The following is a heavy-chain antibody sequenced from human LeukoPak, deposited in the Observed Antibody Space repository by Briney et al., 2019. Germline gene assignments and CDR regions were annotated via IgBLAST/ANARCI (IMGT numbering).Heavy chain of an antibody. V-gene: IGHV5-51*01. CDR2: IYPGDSDT. CDR3: ARQDTRRGVITHLDY. J-gene: IGHJ4*02. CDR1: GYSFTSYW. D-gene: IGHD3-10*01. Sequence: GESLKISCKGSGYSFTSYWIGWVRQMPGKGLEWMGIIYPGDSDTRYSPSFQGQVTISADKSISTAYLQWSSLKASDTAMYYCARQDTRRGVITHLDYWGQGTLVTVSS.